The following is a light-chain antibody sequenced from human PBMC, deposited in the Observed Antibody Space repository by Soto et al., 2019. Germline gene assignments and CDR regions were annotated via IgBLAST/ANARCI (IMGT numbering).Light chain of an antibody. Sequence: QSVLTQPASVSGSPGQSITISCTGTSSDVGSYNLVSWYQQHPGKAPKLMIYEGSKRPSGFSNRFSGSKSGNTASLTISGLQAEDEADYYCCSYAGSSFYVFGTGTKVTVL. CDR1: SSDVGSYNL. J-gene: IGLJ1*01. CDR2: EGS. CDR3: CSYAGSSFYV. V-gene: IGLV2-23*01.